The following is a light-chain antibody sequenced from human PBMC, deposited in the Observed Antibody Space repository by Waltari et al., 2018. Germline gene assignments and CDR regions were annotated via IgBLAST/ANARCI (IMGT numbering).Light chain of an antibody. Sequence: EIVLTQSPDTLSLSPGERATLSCRASQSLNRALAWYQQKPGQAPRLLIYGVSTRATGIPERFSGSGSGADFSLTITRLEPEDFAVYYCQHYLRLPVAFGQGTKVDSK. CDR3: QHYLRLPVA. CDR1: QSLNRA. J-gene: IGKJ1*01. V-gene: IGKV3-20*01. CDR2: GVS.